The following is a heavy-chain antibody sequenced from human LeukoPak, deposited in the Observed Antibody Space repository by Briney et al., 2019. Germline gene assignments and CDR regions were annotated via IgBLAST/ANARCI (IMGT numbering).Heavy chain of an antibody. CDR1: GGSISSGSYY. CDR2: IHTSGST. V-gene: IGHV4-61*02. D-gene: IGHD2-2*01. Sequence: SETLSLTCTVSGGSISSGSYYWSWIRQPAGKGLEWIGRIHTSGSTNYNPSLKSRVTMSVDTSKNQFSLKLSSVTAADTAVYYCTRYCGSTNCYVDAFDIWGQGIVVTVSS. J-gene: IGHJ3*02. CDR3: TRYCGSTNCYVDAFDI.